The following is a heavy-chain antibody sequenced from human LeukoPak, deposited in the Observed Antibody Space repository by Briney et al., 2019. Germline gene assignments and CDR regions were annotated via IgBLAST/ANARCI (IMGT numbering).Heavy chain of an antibody. CDR3: ARDPYGRLDY. CDR2: IKQDGSEK. D-gene: IGHD4-17*01. Sequence: GVSLRLSCAASGFTFSGYWMSWVRQAPGKGLEWVANIKQDGSEKYYVDSVKGRFTISRGNAKNSLYLQMNSLRAEDTAVYYCARDPYGRLDYWGQGTLVTVSS. CDR1: GFTFSGYW. J-gene: IGHJ4*02. V-gene: IGHV3-7*01.